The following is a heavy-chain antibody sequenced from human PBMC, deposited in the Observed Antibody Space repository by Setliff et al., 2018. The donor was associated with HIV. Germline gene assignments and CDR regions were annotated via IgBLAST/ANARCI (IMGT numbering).Heavy chain of an antibody. CDR3: ARGWGYSYALN. D-gene: IGHD5-18*01. CDR1: GGSIYGSDYY. CDR2: IYYSGST. V-gene: IGHV4-39*01. J-gene: IGHJ1*01. Sequence: SETLSLTCTVSGGSIYGSDYYWGWIRQPPGKGLESIGSIYYSGSTYYNPSLMSRVAISVDTSKNQFSLKLSSVTAADTAVYYCARGWGYSYALNWGQGTLVTVSS.